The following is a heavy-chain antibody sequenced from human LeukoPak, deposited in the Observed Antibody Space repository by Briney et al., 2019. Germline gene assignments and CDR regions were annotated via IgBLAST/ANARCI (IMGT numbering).Heavy chain of an antibody. J-gene: IGHJ4*02. D-gene: IGHD3-16*01. CDR2: IYHSGST. CDR3: ARSLGGDYVDY. V-gene: IGHV4-30-2*01. Sequence: PSETLSLTCAVSGGSISSGGYSWTRIRQPPGKGLEWIGYIYHSGSTSYNPSLKSRVTISVDRSRNQFSLKLSSVTAADTAVYYCARSLGGDYVDYWGQGTLVTVSS. CDR1: GGSISSGGYS.